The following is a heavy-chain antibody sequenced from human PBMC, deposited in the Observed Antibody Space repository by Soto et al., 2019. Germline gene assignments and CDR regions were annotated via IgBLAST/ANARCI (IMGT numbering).Heavy chain of an antibody. J-gene: IGHJ4*02. CDR2: IYSGGST. CDR1: GFSVISYY. CDR3: VRQGALY. V-gene: IGHV3-66*04. Sequence: EVQLVESGGGLVQPGGSRRLSCAASGFSVISYYMSWVRQAPGKGLEWVSVIYSGGSTYYADSVKGRFTISRDNSKNTLYLQMNSLRAEDTAVYYCVRQGALYWGQGTLVTVSS.